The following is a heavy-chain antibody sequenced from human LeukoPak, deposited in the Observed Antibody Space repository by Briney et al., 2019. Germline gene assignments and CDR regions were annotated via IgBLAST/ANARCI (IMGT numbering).Heavy chain of an antibody. V-gene: IGHV4-38-2*01. CDR1: GYSISSGYY. CDR3: ARVTRVFQIPAAMPEC. Sequence: SETLSLTCAVSGYSISSGYYWGWIRQPPGKGLEWIGSIYHSGSTYYNPSLKSRVTISVDTSKNQFSLKLSSVTAADTAVYYCARVTRVFQIPAAMPECWGQGTLATVSS. CDR2: IYHSGST. J-gene: IGHJ4*02. D-gene: IGHD2-2*01.